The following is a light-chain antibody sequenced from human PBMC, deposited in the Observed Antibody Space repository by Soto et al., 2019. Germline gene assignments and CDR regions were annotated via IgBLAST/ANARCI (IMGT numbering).Light chain of an antibody. Sequence: QTVVTQEPSLSVSPGGTVTLTCGLSSGSVSTSYYPSWYQQTPGQAPRTLIYSTNTRSSGVPDRFSGSNLGNKAALTITGAQADDESDYYCVLYMSGGISRVFGGGTKLTVL. CDR3: VLYMSGGISRV. CDR2: STN. CDR1: SGSVSTSYY. J-gene: IGLJ3*02. V-gene: IGLV8-61*01.